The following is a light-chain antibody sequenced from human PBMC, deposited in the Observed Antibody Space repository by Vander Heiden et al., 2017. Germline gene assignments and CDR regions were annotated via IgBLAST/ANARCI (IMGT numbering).Light chain of an antibody. Sequence: SFDGTQQPSLSVSPGQTATITFSGDTLGHQFVSWYQQKPGPSPALVRYQYRQRASWITDRFSVSKSGNTATLTISGTKAIDEADYYCKSWDTIIAGVGGGTTLTVL. CDR2: QYR. J-gene: IGLJ2*01. V-gene: IGLV3-1*01. CDR1: TLGHQF. CDR3: KSWDTIIAG.